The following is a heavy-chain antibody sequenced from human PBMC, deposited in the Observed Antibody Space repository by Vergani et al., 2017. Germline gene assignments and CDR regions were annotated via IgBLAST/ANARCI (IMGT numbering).Heavy chain of an antibody. Sequence: QVQLVQSGAEVKKPGASVKVSCKASGYTFTSYAMHWVRQAPGQRLEWMGWINAGNGNTKYSQKFQGRVTITRDTSASTAYMELSSLRSEDTAVYYCARLRWSGYYYYYMDVWGKGTTVTVSS. CDR2: INAGNGNT. V-gene: IGHV1-3*01. J-gene: IGHJ6*03. D-gene: IGHD4-23*01. CDR3: ARLRWSGYYYYYMDV. CDR1: GYTFTSYA.